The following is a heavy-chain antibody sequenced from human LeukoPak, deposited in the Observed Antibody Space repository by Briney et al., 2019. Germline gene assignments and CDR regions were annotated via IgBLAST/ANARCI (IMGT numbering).Heavy chain of an antibody. CDR1: GFTFSSYG. Sequence: GGSLRLSCAASGFTFSSYGMHWVRQAPGKGLEWVTFIRFDGSYKYYADSVKGRFTISRDNSKNTLYLQMNSLRPEDTAVYYCAKDRDRTYYYYYMDVWGKGTTVTISS. CDR3: AKDRDRTYYYYYMDV. D-gene: IGHD3-10*01. CDR2: IRFDGSYK. V-gene: IGHV3-30*02. J-gene: IGHJ6*03.